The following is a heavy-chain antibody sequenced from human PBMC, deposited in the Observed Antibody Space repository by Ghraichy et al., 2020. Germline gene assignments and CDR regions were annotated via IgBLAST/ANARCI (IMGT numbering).Heavy chain of an antibody. V-gene: IGHV3-23*01. J-gene: IGHJ4*02. D-gene: IGHD6-19*01. CDR1: GFTFSTYA. CDR3: ARKYSGTDY. Sequence: GGSLRLSCAASGFTFSTYAMNWVRQAPGKGLEWVSAISGSGAGTDYADSVKGRFTISRDNAKNSLYLQMNSLRAEDTAMYYCARKYSGTDYWGQGTLVTVSS. CDR2: ISGSGAGT.